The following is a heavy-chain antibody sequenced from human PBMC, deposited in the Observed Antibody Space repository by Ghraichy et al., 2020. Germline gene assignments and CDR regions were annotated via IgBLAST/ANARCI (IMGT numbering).Heavy chain of an antibody. V-gene: IGHV4-34*01. CDR2: INHSGST. CDR3: ARGLPRLWFGETNYYYYGMDV. CDR1: GGSFSGYY. Sequence: SETLSLTCAVYGGSFSGYYWSWIRQPPGKGLEWIGEINHSGSTNYNPSLKSRVTISVDTSKNQFSLKLSSVTAADTAVYYCARGLPRLWFGETNYYYYGMDVWGQGTTVTVSS. J-gene: IGHJ6*02. D-gene: IGHD3-10*01.